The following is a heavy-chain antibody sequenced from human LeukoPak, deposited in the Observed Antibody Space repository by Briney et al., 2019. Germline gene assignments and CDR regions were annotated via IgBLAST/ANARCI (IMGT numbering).Heavy chain of an antibody. D-gene: IGHD3-22*01. CDR1: GYTFTGYY. CDR2: INPNSGGT. Sequence: ASVKVSCKASGYTFTGYYMHWVRQAPGQGLEWMGWINPNSGGTNYAQKFQGRVTMTRDTSISTAYMELSRLRSDDTAVYYCARSRMLYYDSSVRAIDAFDIWGQGTMVTVSS. V-gene: IGHV1-2*02. CDR3: ARSRMLYYDSSVRAIDAFDI. J-gene: IGHJ3*02.